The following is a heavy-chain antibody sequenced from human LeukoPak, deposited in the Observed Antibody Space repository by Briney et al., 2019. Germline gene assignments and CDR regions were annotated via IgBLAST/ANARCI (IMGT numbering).Heavy chain of an antibody. CDR1: GGSISSYY. CDR3: ARGRTLPEYGTDV. J-gene: IGHJ6*04. D-gene: IGHD2-2*01. CDR2: INHSGST. V-gene: IGHV4-34*01. Sequence: SETLSLTCTVSGGSISSYYWSWIRQPPGKGLEWIGEINHSGSTNYNPSLKSRVTISVDTSKNQFSLKLSSVTAADTAVYYCARGRTLPEYGTDVWGKGTTVTVSS.